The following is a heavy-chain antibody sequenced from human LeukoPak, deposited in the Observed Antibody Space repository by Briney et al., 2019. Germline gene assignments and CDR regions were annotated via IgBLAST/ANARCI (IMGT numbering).Heavy chain of an antibody. V-gene: IGHV3-11*01. CDR3: ATSIAVAGTWYAFDI. D-gene: IGHD6-19*01. CDR2: ISSSGSTI. Sequence: PGGSLRLSCAASGFTFSDYYMSWIRQAPGKGLEWVSYISSSGSTIYYADSVKGRFTISRDNAKNSLYLQMNSLRAEDTAVYYCATSIAVAGTWYAFDIWGQGTMVTVSS. CDR1: GFTFSDYY. J-gene: IGHJ3*02.